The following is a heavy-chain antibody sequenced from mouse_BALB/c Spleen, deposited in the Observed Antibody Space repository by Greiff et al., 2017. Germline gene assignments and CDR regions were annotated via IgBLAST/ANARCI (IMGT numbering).Heavy chain of an antibody. J-gene: IGHJ4*01. D-gene: IGHD2-14*01. V-gene: IGHV5-9-4*01. CDR2: ISSGGSYT. CDR3: ARERGYDRVMDY. Sequence: EVQGVESGGGLVKPGGSLKLSCAASGFTFSSYAMSWVRQSPEKRLEWVAEISSGGSYTYYPDTVTGRFTISRDNAKNTLYLEMSSLRSEDTARHYCARERGYDRVMDYWGQGTSVNVSS. CDR1: GFTFSSYA.